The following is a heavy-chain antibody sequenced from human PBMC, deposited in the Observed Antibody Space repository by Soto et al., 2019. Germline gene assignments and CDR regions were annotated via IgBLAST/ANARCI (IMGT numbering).Heavy chain of an antibody. CDR3: ARDGASSMAATLSY. Sequence: ASVKVSCKASGYTFTSYAMHWVRQAPGQRLEWMGWINAGNGNTNYSQKFQGRVTITRDTSESKAYMELSRLRSEDTDVYYCARDGASSMAATLSYWGQGPLVTVSS. V-gene: IGHV1-3*01. D-gene: IGHD6-25*01. J-gene: IGHJ4*02. CDR2: INAGNGNT. CDR1: GYTFTSYA.